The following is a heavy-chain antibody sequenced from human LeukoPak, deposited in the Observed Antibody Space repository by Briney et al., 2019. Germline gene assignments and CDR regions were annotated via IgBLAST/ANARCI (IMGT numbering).Heavy chain of an antibody. V-gene: IGHV3-30-3*01. CDR3: ARRMPGRSGFLDY. Sequence: GRSLRLSCAASGFTFSSYAMHWVRQAPGKGLEWVAVISYDGSNKYYADSVKGRFTISRDNSKNTLYLHMNSLRVEDTALYYCARRMPGRSGFLDYWGQGTLVTVSS. CDR1: GFTFSSYA. D-gene: IGHD3-3*01. J-gene: IGHJ4*02. CDR2: ISYDGSNK.